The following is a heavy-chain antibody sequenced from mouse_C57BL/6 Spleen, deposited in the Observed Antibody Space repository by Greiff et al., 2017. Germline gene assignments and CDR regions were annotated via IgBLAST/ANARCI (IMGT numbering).Heavy chain of an antibody. CDR3: ARRDYDVYYAMGY. CDR2: ISNGGGST. Sequence: EVQVVESGGGLVQPGGSLKLSCAASGFTFSDYYMYWVRQTPEKGLEWVAYISNGGGSTYYPDTVKGQFTISRDNAKNTLYLQLSRLKSEDTAMYYCARRDYDVYYAMGYWGQGASVTV. CDR1: GFTFSDYY. V-gene: IGHV5-12*01. J-gene: IGHJ4*01. D-gene: IGHD2-4*01.